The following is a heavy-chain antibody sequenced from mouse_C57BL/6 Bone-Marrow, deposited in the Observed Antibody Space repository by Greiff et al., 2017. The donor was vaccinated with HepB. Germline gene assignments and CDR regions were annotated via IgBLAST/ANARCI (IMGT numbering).Heavy chain of an antibody. CDR3: ARGDYYGSSTY. J-gene: IGHJ3*01. V-gene: IGHV1-4*01. CDR2: INPSSGYT. CDR1: GYTFTSYT. Sequence: VKVVESGAELARPGASVKMSCKASGYTFTSYTMHWVKQRPGQGLEWIGYINPSSGYTKYNQKFKDKATLTADKSSSTAYMQLSSLTSEDSAVYYCARGDYYGSSTYWGQGTLVTVSA. D-gene: IGHD1-1*01.